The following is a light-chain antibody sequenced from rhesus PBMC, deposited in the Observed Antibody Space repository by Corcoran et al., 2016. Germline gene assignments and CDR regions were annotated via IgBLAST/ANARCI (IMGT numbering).Light chain of an antibody. V-gene: IGKV1-32*02. CDR2: YAN. CDR1: QDISSY. J-gene: IGKJ2*01. CDR3: QQGNSIPFS. Sequence: DIQMSQSPSSLSASVGDRVTITCRASQDISSYLNWYQQKPGKAPMLLFYYANSLASGVPSRFSGSGSRTIFPLTIGSLQPEDFAGYYCQQGNSIPFSFGQGTKVEIK.